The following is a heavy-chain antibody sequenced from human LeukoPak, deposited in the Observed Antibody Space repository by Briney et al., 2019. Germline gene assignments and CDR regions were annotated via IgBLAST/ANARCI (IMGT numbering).Heavy chain of an antibody. D-gene: IGHD3-22*01. Sequence: GGSLRLSCAASRFTFSSYELNWVRQAPGKGLEWVSYISSSVSNIYYADSVKGRFTISRDNAKNSLYLQMNSLRVEDTAVYYCARSNTWRYFDSSAGAFEIWGQGTMVTVSS. J-gene: IGHJ3*02. CDR2: ISSSVSNI. V-gene: IGHV3-48*03. CDR1: RFTFSSYE. CDR3: ARSNTWRYFDSSAGAFEI.